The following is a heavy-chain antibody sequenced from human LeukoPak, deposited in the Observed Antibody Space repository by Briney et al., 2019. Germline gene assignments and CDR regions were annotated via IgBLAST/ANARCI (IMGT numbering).Heavy chain of an antibody. CDR2: ISSSGSAI. CDR1: GFTFSDHY. J-gene: IGHJ4*02. CDR3: ARGVLGGPPPRNYYFDY. Sequence: GGSLRLSCAASGFTFSDHYMSWIRQAPGKGLEWVSYISSSGSAIYYPDSVKGRFTISRDNAKNSLYLQVSSLRVEDTAVYYWARGVLGGPPPRNYYFDYGAREP. V-gene: IGHV3-11*04. D-gene: IGHD3-16*01.